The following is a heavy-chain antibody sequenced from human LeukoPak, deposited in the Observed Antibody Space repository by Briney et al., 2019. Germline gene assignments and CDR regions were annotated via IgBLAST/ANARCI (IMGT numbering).Heavy chain of an antibody. CDR3: ARARSPSSGYLLRDHNWFDP. CDR1: GGTFNSFA. CDR2: IIPIFGTA. Sequence: SVKVSCKASGGTFNSFAISWVRQAPGQGLGWMGGIIPIFGTANYAQKVQGRVTITTDESTTTAYTELSSLRSEDTAVYYCARARSPSSGYLLRDHNWFDPWGQGTLVTVSS. J-gene: IGHJ5*02. D-gene: IGHD3-22*01. V-gene: IGHV1-69*05.